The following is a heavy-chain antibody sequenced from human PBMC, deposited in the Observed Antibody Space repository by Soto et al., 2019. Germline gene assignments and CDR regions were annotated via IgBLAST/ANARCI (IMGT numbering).Heavy chain of an antibody. D-gene: IGHD6-19*01. V-gene: IGHV1-24*01. CDR2: FDPEDGET. CDR3: ATSRIAVAGLILDWFDP. CDR1: GYTLTELS. Sequence: ASVKVSCKVSGYTLTELSMHWVRQAPGKGLEWMGGFDPEDGETIYAQKFQGRVTMTEDTSTDTAYMELSSLRSEDTAVYYCATSRIAVAGLILDWFDPWGQGTLVTVSS. J-gene: IGHJ5*02.